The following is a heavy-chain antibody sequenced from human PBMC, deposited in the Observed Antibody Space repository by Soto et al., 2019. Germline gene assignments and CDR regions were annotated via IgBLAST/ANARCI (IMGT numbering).Heavy chain of an antibody. CDR1: EFTFSRHG. CDR2: IWSDGSHE. CDR3: ARERTFGDNEHNYMDV. J-gene: IGHJ6*03. D-gene: IGHD3-10*01. V-gene: IGHV3-33*01. Sequence: QVQLVESGGGVVQPGRSLRLSCAASEFTFSRHGMHWVRQAPGKGLQWVGVIWSDGSHEVYADSVKGRFIISRDNSKNILYLQMNSLRAEDTAVYYCARERTFGDNEHNYMDVWGTGIPVTVSS.